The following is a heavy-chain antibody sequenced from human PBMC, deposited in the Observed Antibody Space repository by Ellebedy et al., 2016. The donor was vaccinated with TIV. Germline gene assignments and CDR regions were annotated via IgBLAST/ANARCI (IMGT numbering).Heavy chain of an antibody. D-gene: IGHD4-17*01. CDR3: ARDPFNGALGY. J-gene: IGHJ4*02. CDR1: AFTFNNDW. CDR2: INPDGSQR. Sequence: GGSLRLXCLASAFTFNNDWMAWVRQVPGKGLEWVALINPDGSQREYVDSVKGRFTISRDNAQNSLYLQMNSLRAEDTALYYCARDPFNGALGYWGQGTLVTVSS. V-gene: IGHV3-7*01.